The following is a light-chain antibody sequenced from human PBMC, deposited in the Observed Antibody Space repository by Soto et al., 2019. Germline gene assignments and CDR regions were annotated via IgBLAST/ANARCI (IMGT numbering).Light chain of an antibody. CDR2: GAS. CDR1: QNVSSSY. CDR3: QQYGSSPRT. V-gene: IGKV3-20*01. J-gene: IGKJ1*01. Sequence: EIVLTQSPGTLSLSPGERATLSCRASQNVSSSYLAWYQQKLGQAPRLLIYGASSSATGIPDRFSGSGSGTDFTLTICRLEPEDFAVYYCQQYGSSPRTFGQGTKVDIK.